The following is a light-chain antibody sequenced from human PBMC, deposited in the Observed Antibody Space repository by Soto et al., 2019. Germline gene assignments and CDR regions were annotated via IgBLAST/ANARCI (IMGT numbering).Light chain of an antibody. J-gene: IGKJ3*01. CDR2: GAS. CDR1: QSISNRY. CDR3: QLYGNSLFT. Sequence: EIVLTQSPGTLSLSPGERATLSCRASQSISNRYLAWYQQKPGQAPRLLIYGASSRATGIPDRFSGSGSETDFTLTISRLEPEDLAVYYCQLYGNSLFTFGPGTKVDLK. V-gene: IGKV3-20*01.